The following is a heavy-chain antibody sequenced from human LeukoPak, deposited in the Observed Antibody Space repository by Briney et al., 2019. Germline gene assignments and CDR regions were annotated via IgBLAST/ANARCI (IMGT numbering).Heavy chain of an antibody. CDR1: GGTISSYY. Sequence: PAETLTLTCAVSGGTISSYYWSWVRQPPGKGLEWIGRIYYNGSTNFNPSLKRRVTISLDTSKNQLSLRQISMIATDTAVYYCSRRVYRKTSAGNNHCDYWGQGTLVTVSS. CDR2: IYYNGST. V-gene: IGHV4-59*08. CDR3: SRRVYRKTSAGNNHCDY. J-gene: IGHJ4*02. D-gene: IGHD6-13*01.